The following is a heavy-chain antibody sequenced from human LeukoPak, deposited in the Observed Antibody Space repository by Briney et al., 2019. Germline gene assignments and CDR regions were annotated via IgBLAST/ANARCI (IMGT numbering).Heavy chain of an antibody. Sequence: SETLSLTCAVYGGSFSGYYWSWIRQPPGKGLEWIGYISYSGTTTYNPSLKSRVTISLDTSKTQFSLRLSSVTAADTAVYYCARQKTAPPIYEYYGMDVWGQETTVTVSS. CDR2: ISYSGTT. J-gene: IGHJ6*02. V-gene: IGHV4-59*08. D-gene: IGHD3-9*01. CDR1: GGSFSGYY. CDR3: ARQKTAPPIYEYYGMDV.